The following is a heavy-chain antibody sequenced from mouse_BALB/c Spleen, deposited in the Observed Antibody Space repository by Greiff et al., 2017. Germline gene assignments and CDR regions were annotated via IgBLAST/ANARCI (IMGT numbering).Heavy chain of an antibody. Sequence: EVHLVESGGGLVKPGGSLKLSCAASGFTFSSYTMSWVRQTPEKRLEWVATISSGGGNTYYPDSVKGRFTISRDNAKNNLYLQMSSLRSEDTALYYCARLLRYAMDYWGQGTSVTVSS. D-gene: IGHD1-1*01. V-gene: IGHV5-9*03. CDR2: ISSGGGNT. J-gene: IGHJ4*01. CDR3: ARLLRYAMDY. CDR1: GFTFSSYT.